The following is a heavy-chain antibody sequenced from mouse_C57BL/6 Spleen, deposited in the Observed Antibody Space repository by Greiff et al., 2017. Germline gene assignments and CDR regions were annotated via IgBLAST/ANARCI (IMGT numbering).Heavy chain of an antibody. D-gene: IGHD2-3*01. J-gene: IGHJ2*01. CDR3: ARSAYDYLDY. Sequence: VKLQQSGPELVKPGASVKISCKASGYAFSSSWMNWVKQRPGKGLEWIGRIYPGDGDTNYNGKFKGKATLTADKSSSTAYMQLSSLTSEDSAVYFCARSAYDYLDYWGQGTTLTVSS. V-gene: IGHV1-82*01. CDR2: IYPGDGDT. CDR1: GYAFSSSW.